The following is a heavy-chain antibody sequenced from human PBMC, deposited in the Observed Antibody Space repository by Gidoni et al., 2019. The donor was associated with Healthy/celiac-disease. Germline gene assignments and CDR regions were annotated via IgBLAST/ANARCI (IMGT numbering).Heavy chain of an antibody. V-gene: IGHV4-4*02. CDR3: ARDRYCTNGVCQRMPYFDY. D-gene: IGHD2-8*01. Sequence: QVQLQESGPGLVKPSGTLSLTCAVSGGSISSSNWWSWVRQPPGKGLEWIGEIYHSGSTNYNPSLKSRVTISVDKSKNQFSLKLSSVTAADTAVYYCARDRYCTNGVCQRMPYFDYWGQGTLVTVSS. CDR2: IYHSGST. CDR1: GGSISSSNW. J-gene: IGHJ4*02.